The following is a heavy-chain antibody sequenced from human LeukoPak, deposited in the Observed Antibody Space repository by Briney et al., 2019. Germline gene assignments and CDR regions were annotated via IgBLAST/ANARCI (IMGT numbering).Heavy chain of an antibody. J-gene: IGHJ4*02. Sequence: SETLSLTCTVSGGSISSYYWSWIRQPPGKGLEWIGNINYSGSTNYNPSLKSRVTISVDTSRNQFSLNLSSVTAADTAVYYCARMIRVYYFDHWGQGTLVTVSS. D-gene: IGHD2-8*01. CDR3: ARMIRVYYFDH. CDR1: GGSISSYY. CDR2: INYSGST. V-gene: IGHV4-59*01.